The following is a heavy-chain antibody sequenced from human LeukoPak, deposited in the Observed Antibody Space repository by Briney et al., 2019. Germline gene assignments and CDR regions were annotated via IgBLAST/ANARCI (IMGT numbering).Heavy chain of an antibody. CDR2: ISAYNGNT. J-gene: IGHJ5*02. CDR3: AREGVVPAANWFDP. Sequence: ASVKVSCKASGYAFTSYGISWVRQAPGQGLEWMGWISAYNGNTNYAQNLQGRVTMTRDTSTSTVYMELSSLRSEDTAVYYCAREGVVPAANWFDPWGQGTLVTVSS. D-gene: IGHD2-2*01. CDR1: GYAFTSYG. V-gene: IGHV1-18*01.